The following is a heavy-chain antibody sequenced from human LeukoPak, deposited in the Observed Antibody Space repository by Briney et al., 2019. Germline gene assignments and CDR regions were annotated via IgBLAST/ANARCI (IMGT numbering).Heavy chain of an antibody. D-gene: IGHD5-18*01. V-gene: IGHV4-34*01. CDR2: NNHSGST. CDR3: ARGIRGYSYGYARFDY. CDR1: GGSFSGYY. Sequence: PSETLSLTCAVYGGSFSGYYWSWIRQPPGKGLEWIGENNHSGSTNYNPSLKSRVTISVDTSKNQFSLKLSSVTAADAAVYYCARGIRGYSYGYARFDYWGQGTLVTVSS. J-gene: IGHJ4*02.